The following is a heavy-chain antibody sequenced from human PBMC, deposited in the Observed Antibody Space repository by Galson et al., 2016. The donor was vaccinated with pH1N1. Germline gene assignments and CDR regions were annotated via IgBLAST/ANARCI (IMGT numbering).Heavy chain of an antibody. D-gene: IGHD6-13*01. Sequence: SMRLSCSDSGFSVSSNDRHCVRWAPGQAVEWVSVLYPGENTYYADSVKGRFTISRDNSKNTLFLQMNSLRADNTAVYDDAGGPTRAQLEDHWGQGTLVTVSS. V-gene: IGHV3-53*01. CDR1: GFSVSSND. J-gene: IGHJ4*02. CDR2: LYPGENT. CDR3: AGGPTRAQLEDH.